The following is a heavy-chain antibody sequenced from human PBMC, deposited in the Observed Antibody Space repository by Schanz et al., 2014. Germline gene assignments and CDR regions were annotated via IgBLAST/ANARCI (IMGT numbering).Heavy chain of an antibody. J-gene: IGHJ4*02. Sequence: QVHLVQSGAEVKKPGSSVKVSCKASGGTFSSYTISWMRQAPGQGLEWMGKIIPVLNIATYAQRFQGRVSITADTSTTTAYMELSSLRSEDTAVYYCARAPTAYCSDTSCLGTPFDYWGQGTLVTVSS. CDR2: IIPVLNIA. D-gene: IGHD2-2*01. CDR1: GGTFSSYT. CDR3: ARAPTAYCSDTSCLGTPFDY. V-gene: IGHV1-69*09.